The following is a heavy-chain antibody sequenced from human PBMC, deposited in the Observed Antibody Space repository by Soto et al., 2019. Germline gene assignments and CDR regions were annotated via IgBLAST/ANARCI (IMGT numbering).Heavy chain of an antibody. Sequence: SVKVSCKASGGTFSSYAISWVRQAPGQGLEWMGGIIPIFGTANYAQKFQGRVTITADESTSTAYMELSSLRSEDTAVYYCAPAGAVPRPVGYYYYYGMDVWGQGTTVTASS. J-gene: IGHJ6*02. CDR1: GGTFSSYA. V-gene: IGHV1-69*13. CDR3: APAGAVPRPVGYYYYYGMDV. D-gene: IGHD4-17*01. CDR2: IIPIFGTA.